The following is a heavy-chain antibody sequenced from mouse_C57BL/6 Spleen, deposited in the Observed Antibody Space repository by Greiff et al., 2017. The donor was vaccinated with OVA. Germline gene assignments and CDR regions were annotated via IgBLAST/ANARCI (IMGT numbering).Heavy chain of an antibody. Sequence: EVQLQESGPGMVKPSQSLSLSCTVTGYSITSGYDWHWIRHFPGNKLEWMGYISYSGCTNYNASLKSRISLTHDTSKNPFFLQLNSVTTEDTATYYCARGDSYYAMDYWGQGTSVTVSS. CDR1: GYSITSGYD. CDR2: ISYSGCT. CDR3: ARGDSYYAMDY. J-gene: IGHJ4*01. V-gene: IGHV3-1*01.